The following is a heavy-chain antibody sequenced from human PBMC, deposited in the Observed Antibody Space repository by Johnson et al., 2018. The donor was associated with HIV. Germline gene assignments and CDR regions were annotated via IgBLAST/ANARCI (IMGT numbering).Heavy chain of an antibody. J-gene: IGHJ3*02. V-gene: IGHV3-20*03. CDR2: INWNAGRT. CDR3: AKDRVGATSPQAQNAFDI. Sequence: MKWVRQTPGMGLEWVSAINWNAGRTGYTDSVKGRFTISRDNAKNSLYLQMNSLRAEDTALYYCAKDRVGATSPQAQNAFDIWGQGTMVTVSS. D-gene: IGHD1-26*01.